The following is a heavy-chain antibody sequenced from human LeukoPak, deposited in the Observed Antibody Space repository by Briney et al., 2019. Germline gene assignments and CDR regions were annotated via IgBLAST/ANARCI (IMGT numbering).Heavy chain of an antibody. V-gene: IGHV4-4*07. D-gene: IGHD6-19*01. J-gene: IGHJ4*02. Sequence: SETLSLTCTVSGGSLSTYSWSWLRQPAGKGLEWIGRIYTSGSANYNPSLTSRVSMSVDTSKNQFSLKLNSVTAADTAVYYCARVSGVTLAGMDYWGRGTLVTVSS. CDR1: GGSLSTYS. CDR3: ARVSGVTLAGMDY. CDR2: IYTSGSA.